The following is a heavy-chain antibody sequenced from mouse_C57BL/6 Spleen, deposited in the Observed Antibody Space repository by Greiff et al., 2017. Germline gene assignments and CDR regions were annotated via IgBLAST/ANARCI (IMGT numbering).Heavy chain of an antibody. CDR1: GYTFTDYE. CDR2: IDPETGGT. J-gene: IGHJ3*01. Sequence: VQLVESGAELVRPGASVTLSCKASGYTFTDYEMHWVKQTPVHGLEWIGAIDPETGGTAYNQKFKGKAILTADKSSSTAYMELRSLTSEDSAVYYCTGRLRRGFAYWGQGTLVTVSA. CDR3: TGRLRRGFAY. D-gene: IGHD2-2*01. V-gene: IGHV1-15*01.